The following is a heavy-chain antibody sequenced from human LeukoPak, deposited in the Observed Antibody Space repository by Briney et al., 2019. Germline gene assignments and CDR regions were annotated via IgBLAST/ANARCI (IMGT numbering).Heavy chain of an antibody. D-gene: IGHD3-16*02. J-gene: IGHJ6*03. Sequence: GGSLRLSCAASGFTFSSYVMHWVRQAPGKGLEWVAIISYDGSNEYYADSVKGRFTISRDNAKNSLYLQMNSLRAEDTAVYYCARASEDYDYVWGSYRYTGVYYYMDVWGKGTTVTVSS. CDR3: ARASEDYDYVWGSYRYTGVYYYMDV. CDR1: GFTFSSYV. V-gene: IGHV3-30*04. CDR2: ISYDGSNE.